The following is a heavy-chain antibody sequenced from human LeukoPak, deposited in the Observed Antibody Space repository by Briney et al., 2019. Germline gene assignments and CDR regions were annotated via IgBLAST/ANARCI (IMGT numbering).Heavy chain of an antibody. CDR2: IYTSGST. V-gene: IGHV4-4*07. D-gene: IGHD3-10*01. J-gene: IGHJ4*02. CDR3: ARDLAYGSGMGYFDY. CDR1: GGSISSYY. Sequence: PSETLSLTSTVSGGSISSYYWSWIRQPAGKGLEWIGRIYTSGSTNYNPSLKSRVTMSVDTSKNQFSLKLSSVTAADTAVYYCARDLAYGSGMGYFDYWGQGTLVTVSS.